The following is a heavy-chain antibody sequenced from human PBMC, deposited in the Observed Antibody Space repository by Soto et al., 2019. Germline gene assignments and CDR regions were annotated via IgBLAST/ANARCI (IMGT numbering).Heavy chain of an antibody. V-gene: IGHV3-23*01. D-gene: IGHD6-19*01. CDR2: ISDGGGST. CDR1: GFTFSSYA. J-gene: IGHJ4*02. CDR3: AKDEKRTSGWSFDN. Sequence: EVQLLESGGGLVQPWGSLILSCAASGFTFSSYAMTWVRQAPGKGLEWVSGISDGGGSTNYADSVKGRFTISRDNSRNTVYLQMNSLRVEDTAVYYCAKDEKRTSGWSFDNWGQGTLVTVSS.